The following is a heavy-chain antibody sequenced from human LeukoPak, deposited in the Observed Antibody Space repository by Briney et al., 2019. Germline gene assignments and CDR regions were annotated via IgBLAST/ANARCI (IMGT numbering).Heavy chain of an antibody. CDR1: GGSISNYY. Sequence: PSETLSLTCTVSGGSISNYYWSWIRQPPGKGLEWIGYIYYSGSTNYNPSLKSRVTISVGTSKNQFSLKLSSVTAADTAVYYCARGVGSPSYYYYYMDVWGKGTTVTVSS. CDR2: IYYSGST. CDR3: ARGVGSPSYYYYYMDV. V-gene: IGHV4-59*01. D-gene: IGHD1-26*01. J-gene: IGHJ6*03.